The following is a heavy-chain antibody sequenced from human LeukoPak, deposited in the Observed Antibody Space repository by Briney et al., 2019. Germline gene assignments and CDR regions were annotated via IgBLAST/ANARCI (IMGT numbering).Heavy chain of an antibody. CDR3: AKEAATRNWFDP. CDR2: IYHSGST. D-gene: IGHD2-15*01. J-gene: IGHJ5*02. Sequence: SETLSLTCTVSGYSISSGYYWGWIRQPPGKGLEWIGSIYHSGSTYYNPSLKSRVTISVDTSKNQFSLKLSSVTAADTAVYYCAKEAATRNWFDPWGQGTLVTVSS. CDR1: GYSISSGYY. V-gene: IGHV4-38-2*02.